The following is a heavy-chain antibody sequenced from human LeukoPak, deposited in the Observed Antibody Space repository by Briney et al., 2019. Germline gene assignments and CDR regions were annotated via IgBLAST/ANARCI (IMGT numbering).Heavy chain of an antibody. CDR2: ISPSGTTT. V-gene: IGHV1-46*01. Sequence: VASVKVSCKASGYTFSSYHMYWVRQAPGQGLEWMGIISPSGTTTAYARKFQGRVTMTRDTSTSTVYMELSSLRSEDTAVYYCASVYKYGMDVWGQGTTVIVSS. CDR3: ASVYKYGMDV. J-gene: IGHJ6*02. CDR1: GYTFSSYH.